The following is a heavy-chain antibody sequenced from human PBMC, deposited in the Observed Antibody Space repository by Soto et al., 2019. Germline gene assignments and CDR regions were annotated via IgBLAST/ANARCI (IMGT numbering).Heavy chain of an antibody. V-gene: IGHV1-18*01. Sequence: ASVKVSCKASGYTFTSYGISWVRQAPGQGLEWMGWISAYNGNTNYAQKLQGRVTMTTDTSTSTAYMELRSLRSDDTAVYYCARRPRPPYSSGGYFDPWGQGTLVTVSS. CDR2: ISAYNGNT. CDR1: GYTFTSYG. D-gene: IGHD6-19*01. J-gene: IGHJ5*02. CDR3: ARRPRPPYSSGGYFDP.